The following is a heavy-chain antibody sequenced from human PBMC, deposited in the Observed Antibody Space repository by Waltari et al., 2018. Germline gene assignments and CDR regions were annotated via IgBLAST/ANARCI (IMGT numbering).Heavy chain of an antibody. D-gene: IGHD3-22*01. CDR3: ASRYDSSGYYSGDAFDI. Sequence: EVQLVQSGAEVKKPGESLKISCKGSGYRFTSYWIGWVRQMPGKGLEWMGIIYPGDSDTRYSPSFQGQVTISADKSISTAYLQWSSLKASDTAMYYCASRYDSSGYYSGDAFDIWGQGTMVTVSS. V-gene: IGHV5-51*01. CDR1: GYRFTSYW. J-gene: IGHJ3*02. CDR2: IYPGDSDT.